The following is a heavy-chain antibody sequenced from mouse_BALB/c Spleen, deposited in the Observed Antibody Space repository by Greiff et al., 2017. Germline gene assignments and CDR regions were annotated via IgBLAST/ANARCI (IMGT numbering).Heavy chain of an antibody. D-gene: IGHD1-1*01. J-gene: IGHJ2*01. CDR3: ARGGGYYGSEDY. Sequence: EVKVVESGGGLVKPGGSLKLSCAASGFTFSSYAMSWVRQTPEKRLEWVASISSGGSTYYPDSVKGRFTISRDNARNILYLQMSSLRSEDTAMYYCARGGGYYGSEDYWGQGTTLTVSS. CDR1: GFTFSSYA. CDR2: ISSGGST. V-gene: IGHV5-6-5*01.